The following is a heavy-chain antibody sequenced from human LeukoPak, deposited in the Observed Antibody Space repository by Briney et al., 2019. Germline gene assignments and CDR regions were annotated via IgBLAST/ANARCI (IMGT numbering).Heavy chain of an antibody. V-gene: IGHV3-21*01. CDR1: GFTFTSHS. CDR2: ISSSSSYI. Sequence: GGSLRLSCAASGFTFTSHSLNWVRQAPGKGLEWVSSISSSSSYIYYADSVKGRFSISRDNARNSLYLQMNSLTAEDTAVYYCARDWRNKYSNSWSRGEWYFDLWGRGTLVTVSS. CDR3: ARDWRNKYSNSWSRGEWYFDL. D-gene: IGHD6-13*01. J-gene: IGHJ2*01.